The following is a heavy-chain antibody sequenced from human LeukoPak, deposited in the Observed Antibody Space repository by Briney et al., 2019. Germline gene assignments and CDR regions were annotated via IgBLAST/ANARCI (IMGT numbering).Heavy chain of an antibody. CDR1: GGSFSGYY. D-gene: IGHD5-18*01. CDR2: INHSGST. V-gene: IGHV4-34*01. Sequence: SETLSLTCAVYGGSFSGYYWSWIRQPPGKGLEWIGEINHSGSTNYNPSLKSRVTISVDTSKNQFSLKLSSVTAADTAVYYCARLTGLTTEIQLRGDFDYWGQGTLVTVSS. CDR3: ARLTGLTTEIQLRGDFDY. J-gene: IGHJ4*02.